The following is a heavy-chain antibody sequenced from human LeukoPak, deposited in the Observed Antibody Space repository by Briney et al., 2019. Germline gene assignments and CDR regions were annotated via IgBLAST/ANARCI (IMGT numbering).Heavy chain of an antibody. D-gene: IGHD3-22*01. CDR3: GSGGYPYYFDY. Sequence: GGSLRLSCAASGFTFSSYWMSWVRQAPGKGLEWVANIKQDGSEKYYVDSVKGRFTISRDNAKNSLYLQMNSLRAEDTAVYYCGSGGYPYYFDYWGQRTLVTVSS. V-gene: IGHV3-7*01. J-gene: IGHJ4*02. CDR1: GFTFSSYW. CDR2: IKQDGSEK.